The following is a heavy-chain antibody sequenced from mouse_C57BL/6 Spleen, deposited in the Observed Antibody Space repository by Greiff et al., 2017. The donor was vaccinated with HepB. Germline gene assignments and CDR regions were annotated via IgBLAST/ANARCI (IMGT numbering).Heavy chain of an antibody. V-gene: IGHV1-26*01. Sequence: EVKLQQSGPELVKPGASVKISCKASGYTFTDYYMNWVKQSHGKSLEWIGDINPNNGGTSYNQKFKGKATLTVDKSSSTAYMELRSLTSEDSAVYYCANGNYVDYWGQGTTLTVSS. CDR1: GYTFTDYY. CDR3: ANGNYVDY. D-gene: IGHD2-1*01. J-gene: IGHJ2*01. CDR2: INPNNGGT.